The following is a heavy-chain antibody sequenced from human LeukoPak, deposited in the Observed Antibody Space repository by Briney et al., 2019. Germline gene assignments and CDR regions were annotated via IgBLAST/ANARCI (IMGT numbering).Heavy chain of an antibody. CDR3: ARDLHWGYYFDY. CDR2: IKQDGSEK. D-gene: IGHD7-27*01. CDR1: GFTFSSYW. J-gene: IGHJ4*02. V-gene: IGHV3-7*01. Sequence: GGSLRLSCVASGFTFSSYWMSWVRQAPGKGLEWVANIKQDGSEKYYVDSVKGRFTISRDNAKNSLYLQMNSLRAEDTAVYYCARDLHWGYYFDYWGQGTLVTVSS.